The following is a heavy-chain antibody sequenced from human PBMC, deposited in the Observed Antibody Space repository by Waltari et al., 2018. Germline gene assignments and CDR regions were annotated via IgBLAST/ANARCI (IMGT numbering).Heavy chain of an antibody. V-gene: IGHV3-21*01. CDR2: ISSSSGYT. D-gene: IGHD7-27*01. CDR3: ATGGWGFYLDY. Sequence: EVHLVESGGGLVKPGGSLRLSGAASGVSFSDYSMNWVRQAPGKGLEWVSSISSSSGYTHYADSVKGRFTISRDNAKNSLYLQMNSLRAEDTAVYYCATGGWGFYLDYWGQGTLVTVSS. CDR1: GVSFSDYS. J-gene: IGHJ4*02.